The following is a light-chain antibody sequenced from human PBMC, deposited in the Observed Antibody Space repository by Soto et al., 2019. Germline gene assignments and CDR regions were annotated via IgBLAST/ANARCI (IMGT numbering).Light chain of an antibody. CDR1: STDVRASNN. V-gene: IGLV2-11*01. Sequence: QSVLTQPRSVSGSHGQSVTISCTGTSTDVRASNNVSWYQQHPGKAPNLMIYDVSERPSGVPDRFSGSKSGNTPSLTISGLQAEDEADYYCCSDAVTSYGFGSGSKVT. CDR3: CSDAVTSYG. J-gene: IGLJ1*01. CDR2: DVS.